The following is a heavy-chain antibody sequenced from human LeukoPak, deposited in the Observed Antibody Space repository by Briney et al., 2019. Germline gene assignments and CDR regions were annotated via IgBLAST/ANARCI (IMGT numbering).Heavy chain of an antibody. Sequence: GGSLRLSCAASGFTFSSYAMSWVRQAPGKGLEWVSAISGSGGSTYYADSVKGRFTISRDNSKTTLYLQMNSLRAEDTAVYYCAKDRRRGSSSWYPKSYFDYWGQGTLVTVSS. CDR3: AKDRRRGSSSWYPKSYFDY. CDR2: ISGSGGST. D-gene: IGHD6-13*01. V-gene: IGHV3-23*01. J-gene: IGHJ4*02. CDR1: GFTFSSYA.